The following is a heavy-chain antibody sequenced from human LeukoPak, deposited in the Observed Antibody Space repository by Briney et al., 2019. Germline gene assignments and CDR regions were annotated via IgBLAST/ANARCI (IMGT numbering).Heavy chain of an antibody. D-gene: IGHD3-10*01. Sequence: ASAKVSCKASGYTFTGYYMHWVRQAPGQGLEWMGRINPNSGGTNYAQKFQGRVTMTRDTSISTAYMELSRLRSDDTAVYYCARGGSGSYFSWLDPWGQGTLVTVSS. V-gene: IGHV1-2*06. CDR3: ARGGSGSYFSWLDP. CDR1: GYTFTGYY. J-gene: IGHJ5*02. CDR2: INPNSGGT.